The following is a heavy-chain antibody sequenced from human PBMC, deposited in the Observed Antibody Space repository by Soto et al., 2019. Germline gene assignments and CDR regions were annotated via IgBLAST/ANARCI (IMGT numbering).Heavy chain of an antibody. Sequence: VKVSCKASGYTFTGYYMHWVRQAPGQGLEWMGWINPNSGGTNYAQKFQGWVTMTRDTSISTAYMELSRLRSDDTAVYYCARALTTQKLLWFGEINDAFDIWGQGTMVTVSS. CDR1: GYTFTGYY. V-gene: IGHV1-2*04. CDR3: ARALTTQKLLWFGEINDAFDI. CDR2: INPNSGGT. D-gene: IGHD3-10*01. J-gene: IGHJ3*02.